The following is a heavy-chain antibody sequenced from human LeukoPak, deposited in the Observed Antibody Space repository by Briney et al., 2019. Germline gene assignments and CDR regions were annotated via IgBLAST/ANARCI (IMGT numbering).Heavy chain of an antibody. CDR2: IYYSGST. CDR1: GGSISSGDYY. D-gene: IGHD5-18*01. J-gene: IGHJ6*02. V-gene: IGHV4-30-4*01. Sequence: RPSQTLSLTCTVSGGSISSGDYYWSWIRQPPGKGLEWIGYIYYSGSTYYNPSLKSRVTISVDTSKNQFSLKLSSVTAADTAVYYCASGLQLWLLHYYYGMDVWGQGTTVTVSS. CDR3: ASGLQLWLLHYYYGMDV.